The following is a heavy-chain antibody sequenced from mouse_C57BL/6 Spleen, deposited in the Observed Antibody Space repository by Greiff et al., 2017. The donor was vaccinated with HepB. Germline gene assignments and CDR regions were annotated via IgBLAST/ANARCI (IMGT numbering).Heavy chain of an antibody. V-gene: IGHV1-50*01. CDR1: GYTFTSYW. CDR3: ARSQGGTGGY. CDR2: IDPSDSYT. J-gene: IGHJ2*01. D-gene: IGHD4-1*01. Sequence: QVQLQQPGAELVKPGASVKLSCKASGYTFTSYWMQWVKQRPGQGLEWIGEIDPSDSYTNYNQKFKGKATLTVDTSSSTAYMQLSSLTSEDSAVYYCARSQGGTGGYWGQGTTLTVSS.